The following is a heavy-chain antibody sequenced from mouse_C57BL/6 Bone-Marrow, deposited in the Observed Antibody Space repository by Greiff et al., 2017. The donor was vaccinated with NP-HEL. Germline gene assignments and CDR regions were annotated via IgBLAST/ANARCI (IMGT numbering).Heavy chain of an antibody. CDR2: IWSDGST. CDR3: ARHAYYGSSYRAMDY. V-gene: IGHV2-6-1*01. D-gene: IGHD1-1*01. CDR1: GFSLTSYG. J-gene: IGHJ4*01. Sequence: QVQLKESGPGLVAPSQSLSITCTVSGFSLTSYGVHWVRQPPGKGLAWLVVIWSDGSTTYNSALKSRLSISKDNSKSQVFLKMNSLQTDDTAMYYCARHAYYGSSYRAMDYWGQGTSVTVSS.